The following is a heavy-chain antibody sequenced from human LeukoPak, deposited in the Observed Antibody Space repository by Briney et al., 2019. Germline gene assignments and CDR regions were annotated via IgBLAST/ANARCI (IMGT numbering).Heavy chain of an antibody. D-gene: IGHD6-13*01. Sequence: ASVNVSCKASGYTFTGYYMHWVRQAPGQGLEWMGWINPNSGGTNYAQKFQGRVTMTRDTSISTAYMELSRLRSDDTAVYYCARAIAAAEGDFDYWGQGTLVTVSS. CDR3: ARAIAAAEGDFDY. CDR2: INPNSGGT. CDR1: GYTFTGYY. V-gene: IGHV1-2*02. J-gene: IGHJ4*02.